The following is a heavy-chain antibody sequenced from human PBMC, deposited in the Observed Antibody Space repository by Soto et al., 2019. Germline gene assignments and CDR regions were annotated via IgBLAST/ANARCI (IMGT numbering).Heavy chain of an antibody. CDR1: GFTFSSYG. V-gene: IGHV3-33*01. J-gene: IGHJ4*02. Sequence: QVQLVESGGGVVQPGRSLRLSCAASGFTFSSYGMHWVRQAPGKGLEWVAVIWSDGSNKYYADSVKGRFTISRDNSKNTLYLQMNSLRAEDTAVYDCARYYDSSGYYPLWGQGTLVTVSS. CDR2: IWSDGSNK. D-gene: IGHD3-22*01. CDR3: ARYYDSSGYYPL.